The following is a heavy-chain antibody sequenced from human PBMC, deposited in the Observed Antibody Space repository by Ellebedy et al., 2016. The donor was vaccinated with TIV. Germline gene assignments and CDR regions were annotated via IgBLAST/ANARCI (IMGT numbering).Heavy chain of an antibody. CDR1: GGSITSGSYY. CDR2: VYFIGST. Sequence: MPGGSLRLSCTVSGGSITSGSYYWAWIRQPPGKGREWVGNVYFIGSTNYNPSPTSRVTISVDTSKNQFSLKLTSVTAADTAVYYCVRHPTLGTLDYWGQGAQVTVSS. V-gene: IGHV4-39*01. D-gene: IGHD3-16*01. J-gene: IGHJ4*02. CDR3: VRHPTLGTLDY.